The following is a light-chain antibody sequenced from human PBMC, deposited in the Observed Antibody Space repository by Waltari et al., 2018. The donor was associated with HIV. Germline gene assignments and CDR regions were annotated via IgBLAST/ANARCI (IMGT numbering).Light chain of an antibody. CDR1: ALPKQY. Sequence: SYELTQPPSVSVSPGQTARITCSGDALPKQYAFWYQQTAGQAPVVVIYKDSERPSGMPERFSGSSSGTTVTLTISGVQAEDEADYYCQSSDISRVFGVGTKLTVL. J-gene: IGLJ3*02. CDR3: QSSDISRV. V-gene: IGLV3-25*03. CDR2: KDS.